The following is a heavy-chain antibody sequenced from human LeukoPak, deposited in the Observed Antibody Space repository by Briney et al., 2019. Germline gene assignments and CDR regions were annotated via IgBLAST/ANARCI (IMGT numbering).Heavy chain of an antibody. CDR3: TRVGYIDEGIDY. V-gene: IGHV3-7*04. CDR1: GFTFSIAW. CDR2: IKQDGSKK. D-gene: IGHD5-24*01. J-gene: IGHJ4*02. Sequence: SGGSLRLSCAASGFTFSIAWMTWVRQAPGKGLEWVANIKQDGSKKSYVDSVKGRFTISRDNAKNSLYLQMNSLRAEDTAIYYCTRVGYIDEGIDYWGQGTLVTVSS.